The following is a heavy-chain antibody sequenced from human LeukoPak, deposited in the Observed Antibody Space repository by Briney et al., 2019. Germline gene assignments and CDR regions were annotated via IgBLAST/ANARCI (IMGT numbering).Heavy chain of an antibody. CDR1: GGSISSYY. D-gene: IGHD5-18*01. CDR2: IYYSGST. CDR3: ARLGSQLWRYFDC. V-gene: IGHV4-59*01. J-gene: IGHJ4*02. Sequence: PSETLSLTCTVSGGSISSYYWSWIRQPPGKGLEWIGYIYYSGSTNYNPSLKGRLTISLDTSKSQFSLNLNSVTAADTAVYYCARLGSQLWRYFDCWGQGTLVTVSS.